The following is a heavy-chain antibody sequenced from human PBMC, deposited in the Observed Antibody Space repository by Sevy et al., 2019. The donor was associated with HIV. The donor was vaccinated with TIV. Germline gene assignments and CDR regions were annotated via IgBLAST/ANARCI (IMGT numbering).Heavy chain of an antibody. CDR3: VIDTSYGDPYYFDY. J-gene: IGHJ4*02. CDR2: ISVSSVTV. D-gene: IGHD4-17*01. Sequence: GGSLRLSCAVSGFTFGSYTMNWVRQAPGRGLEWLSYISVSSVTVYNADSVKRRFTISRDNAKNSLYRQMNSLRAEDSAVYYCVIDTSYGDPYYFDYWGQGTLVTVSS. CDR1: GFTFGSYT. V-gene: IGHV3-48*01.